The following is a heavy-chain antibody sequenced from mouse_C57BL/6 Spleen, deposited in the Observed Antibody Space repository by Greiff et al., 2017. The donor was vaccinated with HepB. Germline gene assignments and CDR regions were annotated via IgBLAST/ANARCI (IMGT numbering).Heavy chain of an antibody. CDR1: GYAFSSSW. J-gene: IGHJ3*01. Sequence: VQLQQSGPELVKPGASVKISCKASGYAFSSSWMNWVKQRPGKGLEWIGRIYPGDGDTNYNGKFKGKATLTADKSSSTAYMQLSSLTSEDSAVYFCAREDSSYFFAYWGQGTLVTVSA. V-gene: IGHV1-82*01. D-gene: IGHD1-1*01. CDR2: IYPGDGDT. CDR3: AREDSSYFFAY.